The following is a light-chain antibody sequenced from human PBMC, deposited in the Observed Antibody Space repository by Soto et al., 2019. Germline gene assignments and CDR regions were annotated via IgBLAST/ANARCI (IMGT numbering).Light chain of an antibody. CDR1: QSLLHSNGYNY. J-gene: IGKJ5*01. CDR3: MQALQPLIT. Sequence: DIVMTQSPLSLPVTPGEPASISCRSSQSLLHSNGYNYLDWYLQKPGQSPQLLIYLGSNRASGVPDRFSGSGSGTYFTLKISRVEAEDVGVYYCMQALQPLITFGQGTRLEIK. CDR2: LGS. V-gene: IGKV2-28*01.